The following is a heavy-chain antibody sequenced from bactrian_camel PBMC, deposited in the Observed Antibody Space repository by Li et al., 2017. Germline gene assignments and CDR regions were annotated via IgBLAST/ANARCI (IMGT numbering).Heavy chain of an antibody. J-gene: IGHJ4*01. CDR1: GFTFSSYW. V-gene: IGHV3S1*01. CDR2: TGTSGGAA. CDR3: AQDVLERGCTPTTVFHI. Sequence: HVQLVESGGGLVQPGGALRLSCAASGFTFSSYWTYWVRQAPGTGLQWVSTGTSGGAAYFADSVKGRFTISHDEAKRTLSLEMTGLEHEDTATYYCAQDVLERGCTPTTVFHIWGQGTQVTVS. D-gene: IGHD8*01.